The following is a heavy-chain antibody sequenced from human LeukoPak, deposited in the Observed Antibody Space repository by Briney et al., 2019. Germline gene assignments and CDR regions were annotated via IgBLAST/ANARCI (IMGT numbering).Heavy chain of an antibody. J-gene: IGHJ4*02. Sequence: SETLSLTCTVSGGSISSYYWSWIRQPPGKGLEWTGYIYYSGSTNYNPSLKSRVTISVDTSKNQFSLKLSSVTAADTAVYYCASGDDYGDPGTFDYWGQGTLVTVSS. V-gene: IGHV4-59*01. D-gene: IGHD4-17*01. CDR2: IYYSGST. CDR1: GGSISSYY. CDR3: ASGDDYGDPGTFDY.